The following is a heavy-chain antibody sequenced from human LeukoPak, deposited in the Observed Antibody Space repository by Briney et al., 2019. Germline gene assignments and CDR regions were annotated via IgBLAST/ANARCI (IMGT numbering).Heavy chain of an antibody. CDR1: GFTFSSYA. J-gene: IGHJ4*02. V-gene: IGHV3-23*01. CDR3: AKDGSMVVTAILAY. Sequence: GGSLRLSCAASGFTFSSYAMSWVRQAPGKGLEWVSAISGSGGSTYYADSVKGRFTISRDNSRNTLYLQMNSLRAEDTAVYYCAKDGSMVVTAILAYWGQGTLVTVPS. CDR2: ISGSGGST. D-gene: IGHD2-21*02.